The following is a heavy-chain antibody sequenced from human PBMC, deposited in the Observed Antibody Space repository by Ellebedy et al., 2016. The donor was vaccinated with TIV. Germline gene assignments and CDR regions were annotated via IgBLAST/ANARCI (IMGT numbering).Heavy chain of an antibody. CDR1: GFTFSDYW. CDR2: INRDGSTT. D-gene: IGHD4-23*01. CDR3: ARALDYGGNSFL. J-gene: IGHJ4*02. V-gene: IGHV3-74*01. Sequence: GESLKISCAASGFTFSDYWMHWVRQAPEKGLVWVSRINRDGSTTSYEDSVEGCFTVSRDNAKNTLYLQMNSLRAEDTAVYYCARALDYGGNSFLWGQGTLLTVSS.